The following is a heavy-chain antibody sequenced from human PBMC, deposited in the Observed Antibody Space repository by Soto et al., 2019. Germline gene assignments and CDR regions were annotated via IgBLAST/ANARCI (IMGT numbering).Heavy chain of an antibody. D-gene: IGHD2-21*02. J-gene: IGHJ6*02. CDR1: GYSFTSYW. CDR2: IYPGASET. Sequence: EVQLVQSGAEVKKPGESLKISCKGSGYSFTSYWIVWVRQMPGKGLEWMGIIYPGASETRYSPSLQGQVTMSADKSTSTASLQWSSLKASDTAMYYRARRSYCDVGCTRRPHDYYGMDVWGQGTTVTVSS. V-gene: IGHV5-51*01. CDR3: ARRSYCDVGCTRRPHDYYGMDV.